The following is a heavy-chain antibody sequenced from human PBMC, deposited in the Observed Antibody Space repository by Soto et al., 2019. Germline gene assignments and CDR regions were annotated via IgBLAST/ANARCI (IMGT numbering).Heavy chain of an antibody. D-gene: IGHD2-15*01. V-gene: IGHV1-2*02. Sequence: QVQLVQSGAEVKKPGASVKVSCKASGYTFTGYYMHWVRQAPGQGLEWMGWINPNSGGTNYAQKFQGRVTMTRDTSISTAYMELSRLRSDDTAVYYCARERKRSPLGVAAKNYYYGMDVWGQGTTVTVSS. CDR3: ARERKRSPLGVAAKNYYYGMDV. CDR1: GYTFTGYY. CDR2: INPNSGGT. J-gene: IGHJ6*02.